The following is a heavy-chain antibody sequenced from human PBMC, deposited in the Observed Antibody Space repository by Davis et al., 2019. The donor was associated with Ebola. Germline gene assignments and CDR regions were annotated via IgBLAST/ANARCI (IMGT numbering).Heavy chain of an antibody. CDR3: AREHDYGGRNYGMDV. J-gene: IGHJ6*04. CDR1: GGSISSYY. D-gene: IGHD4-23*01. Sequence: GSLRLSCAVSGGSISSYYWSWIRQPPGKGLEWIGYIYRSGSTYYNPSLKSRVTISVDTSKNQFSLKLSSVTAADTAVYYCAREHDYGGRNYGMDVWGKGTTVTISS. CDR2: IYRSGST. V-gene: IGHV4-59*12.